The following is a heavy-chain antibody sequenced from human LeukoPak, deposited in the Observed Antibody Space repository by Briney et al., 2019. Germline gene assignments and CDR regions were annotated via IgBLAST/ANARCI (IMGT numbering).Heavy chain of an antibody. CDR2: IYYSGST. J-gene: IGHJ3*02. D-gene: IGHD4-17*01. CDR1: GGSISSGGYY. Sequence: ASQTLSLTCTVSGGSISSGGYYWSWIRQHPGKGLGWIGYIYYSGSTYYNPSLRSRVTISVDTSKNQFSLKLSSVTAADTAVYYCARETTVTTDAFDIWGQGTMVTVSS. V-gene: IGHV4-31*03. CDR3: ARETTVTTDAFDI.